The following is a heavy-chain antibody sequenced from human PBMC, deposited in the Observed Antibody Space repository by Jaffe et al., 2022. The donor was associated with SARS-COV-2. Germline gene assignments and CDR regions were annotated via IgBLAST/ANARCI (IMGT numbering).Heavy chain of an antibody. D-gene: IGHD1-26*01. V-gene: IGHV1-46*01. CDR2: INPSGGST. CDR3: ARTGIVGATNQGKLSFDY. J-gene: IGHJ4*02. CDR1: GYTFTSYY. Sequence: QVQLVQSGAEVKKPGASVKVSCKASGYTFTSYYMHWVRQAPGQGLEWMGIINPSGGSTSYAQKFQGRVTMTRDTSTSTVYMELSSLRSEDTAVYYCARTGIVGATNQGKLSFDYWGQGTLVTVSS.